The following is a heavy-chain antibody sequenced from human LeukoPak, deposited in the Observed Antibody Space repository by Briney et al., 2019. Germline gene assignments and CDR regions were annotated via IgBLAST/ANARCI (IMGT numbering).Heavy chain of an antibody. CDR2: IISDGSST. CDR3: TRDRYYGMDV. Sequence: PGGSLRLSCAASGFTFSSYWMHWVRQAPGKGLVWVSHIISDGSSTSYADSVKGQSTISRDNAKNTLYLQMNSLRAEDTAVYYCTRDRYYGMDVWGQGTTVTVSS. J-gene: IGHJ6*02. CDR1: GFTFSSYW. V-gene: IGHV3-74*01.